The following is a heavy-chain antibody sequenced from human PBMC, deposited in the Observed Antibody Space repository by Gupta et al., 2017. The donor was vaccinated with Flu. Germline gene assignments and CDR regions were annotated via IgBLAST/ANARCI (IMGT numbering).Heavy chain of an antibody. Sequence: EGYLVESGGGRAKPGESLRLSCAASGFTFTSYAMSWVRQTPGKGLEWVSSVSRDGRDIWYADSVKGRFTISRDNALYLQMNSLRAEDTAVYYCARVRHGSSSGWLDSWGQGTLVSVSS. CDR2: VSRDGRDI. V-gene: IGHV3-21*01. CDR1: GFTFTSYA. D-gene: IGHD6-19*01. CDR3: ARVRHGSSSGWLDS. J-gene: IGHJ4*02.